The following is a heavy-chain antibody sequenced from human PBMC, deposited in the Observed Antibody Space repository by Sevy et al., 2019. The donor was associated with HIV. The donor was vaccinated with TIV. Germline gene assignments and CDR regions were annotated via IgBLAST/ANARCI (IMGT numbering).Heavy chain of an antibody. CDR3: ARDRGDDYVWGSYRPGHSFDY. CDR2: IYTSGST. CDR1: GGSISSYY. V-gene: IGHV4-4*07. Sequence: SETLSLTCTVSGGSISSYYWSWIRQPAGKGLEWIGRIYTSGSTNYNPSLKSRVTMSVDTSKNQFSLKLSPVTAADTAVYYCARDRGDDYVWGSYRPGHSFDYWGQGTLVTVSS. J-gene: IGHJ4*02. D-gene: IGHD3-16*02.